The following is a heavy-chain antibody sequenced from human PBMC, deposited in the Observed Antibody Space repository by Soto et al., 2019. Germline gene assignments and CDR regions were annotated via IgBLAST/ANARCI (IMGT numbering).Heavy chain of an antibody. CDR2: ISYDGSNK. CDR1: GFTFSSYA. V-gene: IGHV3-30-3*01. Sequence: GGSLRLSCAASGFTFSSYAMHWVRQAPGKGLEWVAVISYDGSNKYYADSVKGRFTISRDNSKNTLYLQMNSLRAEDTAVYYCARVGDSSGYLLYYFDYWGQGTLVTVSS. D-gene: IGHD3-22*01. CDR3: ARVGDSSGYLLYYFDY. J-gene: IGHJ4*02.